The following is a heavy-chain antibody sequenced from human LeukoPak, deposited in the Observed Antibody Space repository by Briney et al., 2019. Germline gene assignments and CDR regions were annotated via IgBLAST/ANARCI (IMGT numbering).Heavy chain of an antibody. CDR2: ISGSGGST. Sequence: GGSLRLSCAASGFTFSSYAMSWVGQAPGKGLEWVSAISGSGGSTYYADSVKGRFTISRDNSKNTLYLQMNSLRAEDPAVYYCAKGIDYYYYYMDAWGKGTTVTVSS. J-gene: IGHJ6*03. CDR1: GFTFSSYA. CDR3: AKGIDYYYYYMDA. V-gene: IGHV3-23*01. D-gene: IGHD2-15*01.